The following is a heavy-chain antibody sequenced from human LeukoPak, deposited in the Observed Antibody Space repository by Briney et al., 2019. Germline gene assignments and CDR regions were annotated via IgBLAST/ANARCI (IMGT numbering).Heavy chain of an antibody. CDR3: ARHPDLKRGYNYAPIDY. CDR2: IYPDDSDT. J-gene: IGHJ4*02. CDR1: GYSFTTYW. D-gene: IGHD5-18*01. V-gene: IGHV5-51*01. Sequence: GESLKISCKASGYSFTTYWIGWVRQVPGKGLEWMGIIYPDDSDTRYSPSFQGQVTISADKSISTAYLQWSSLKASDTAMYYCARHPDLKRGYNYAPIDYWGRGTLVTVSS.